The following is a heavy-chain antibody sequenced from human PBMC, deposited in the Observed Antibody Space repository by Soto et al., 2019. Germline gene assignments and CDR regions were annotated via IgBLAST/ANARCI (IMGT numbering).Heavy chain of an antibody. CDR1: GGSISSYY. V-gene: IGHV4-59*12. CDR3: ARRSSSWYFDY. CDR2: ICYSGST. J-gene: IGHJ4*02. Sequence: TSETLSLTCTVSGGSISSYYWSWIRRPPGKGLEWIGEICYSGSTNYNPSLKSRVTISVDKSKNQFSLKLSSVTAADTAVYYCARRSSSWYFDYWGQGTLVTVSS. D-gene: IGHD6-13*01.